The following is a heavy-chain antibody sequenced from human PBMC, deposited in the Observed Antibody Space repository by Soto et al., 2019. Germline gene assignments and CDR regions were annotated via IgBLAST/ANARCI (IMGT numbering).Heavy chain of an antibody. Sequence: EVQLVESGGGLVKPGGSLRLSCAASGFTFSNAWMSWVRQAPGKGLEWVGRIKSKTDGGTTDYAAPVKGRFTISRDDSKNTLYLQMNSLKTEDTAVYYCTTGGVTVTTSYYYYYDGMDVWGQGTTVTVSS. D-gene: IGHD4-17*01. CDR3: TTGGVTVTTSYYYYYDGMDV. J-gene: IGHJ6*02. V-gene: IGHV3-15*01. CDR2: IKSKTDGGTT. CDR1: GFTFSNAW.